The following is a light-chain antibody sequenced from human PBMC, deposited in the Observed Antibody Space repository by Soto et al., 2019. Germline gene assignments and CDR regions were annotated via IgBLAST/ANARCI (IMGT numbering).Light chain of an antibody. CDR2: GAS. CDR3: QQYGTSPLT. Sequence: EIMLTHSPVTLALSPGEGAALSRSASQSVTGSYLAWYQQKPGRTPRLLIYGASYRATGIPDRFSGSGSGTDFTLTITRLEPEDFAVYYCQQYGTSPLTFGGGTKVDIK. J-gene: IGKJ4*02. CDR1: QSVTGSY. V-gene: IGKV3-20*01.